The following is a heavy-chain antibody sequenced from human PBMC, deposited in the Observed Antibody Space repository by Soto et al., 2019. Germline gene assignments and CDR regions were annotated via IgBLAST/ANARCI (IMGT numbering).Heavy chain of an antibody. Sequence: EVQLVESGGGLVQPGGSLRLSCAASGFTFSSYWMHWVRQAPGKGLVWVSRIKHDGGSANYADSVKGRFTISRDNAENTVYLQMNSLRAEDTAVYYCARGVPGHYGFDVWGQGTMVTVSS. CDR1: GFTFSSYW. D-gene: IGHD1-1*01. V-gene: IGHV3-74*01. CDR2: IKHDGGSA. CDR3: ARGVPGHYGFDV. J-gene: IGHJ3*01.